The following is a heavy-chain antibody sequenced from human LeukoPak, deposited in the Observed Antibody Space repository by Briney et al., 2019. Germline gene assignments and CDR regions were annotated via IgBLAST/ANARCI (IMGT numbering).Heavy chain of an antibody. CDR1: GFTFSTYS. Sequence: GGSLRLSCAASGFTFSTYSMNWVRQAPGKGLEWVSSISSSSIYIYYVDSVKGRFTISRDNAKNSLYLQMNSLRAEDTAVYYCVLGGKQLARYITPKYYFDYWGQGTLVTVSS. D-gene: IGHD4-23*01. CDR2: ISSSSIYI. V-gene: IGHV3-21*01. J-gene: IGHJ4*02. CDR3: VLGGKQLARYITPKYYFDY.